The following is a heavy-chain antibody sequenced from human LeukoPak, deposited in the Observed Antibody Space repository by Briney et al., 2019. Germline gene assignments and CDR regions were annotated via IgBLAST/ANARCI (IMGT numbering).Heavy chain of an antibody. CDR2: INSDGSST. CDR1: GFTFSPYW. Sequence: GGSLRLSCAASGFTFSPYWLHWVRHAPGKGLVWVSRINSDGSSTSYADSVKGRFIISRDNAKNTLYLQMNSLSAEDTGVYYCARPRSASCSSTSCSHYYFDYWGQGTLVTVSS. J-gene: IGHJ4*02. CDR3: ARPRSASCSSTSCSHYYFDY. D-gene: IGHD2-2*01. V-gene: IGHV3-74*01.